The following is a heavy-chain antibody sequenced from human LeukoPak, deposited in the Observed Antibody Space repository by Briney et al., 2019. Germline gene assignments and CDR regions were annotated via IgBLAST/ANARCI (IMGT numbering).Heavy chain of an antibody. CDR1: GFTFSSYG. CDR3: AKDLSGYSYQPV. CDR2: ISYDGSNK. J-gene: IGHJ4*02. Sequence: GRSLSLSCAASGFTFSSYGMHWVRQAPGKGLEWVAVISYDGSNKYYADSVKGRFTISRDNSKNTLYLQMNSLRAEDTAVYYCAKDLSGYSYQPVWGQGTLVTVSS. V-gene: IGHV3-30*18. D-gene: IGHD5-18*01.